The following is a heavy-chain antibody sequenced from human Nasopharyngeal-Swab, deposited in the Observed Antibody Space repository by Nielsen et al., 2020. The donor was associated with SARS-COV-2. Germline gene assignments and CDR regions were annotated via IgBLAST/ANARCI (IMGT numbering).Heavy chain of an antibody. CDR1: GFPLSSYA. J-gene: IGHJ3*01. CDR2: IATKTYGETS. V-gene: IGHV3-49*04. CDR3: VRGQLALDL. D-gene: IGHD1-1*01. Sequence: SCTASGFPLSSYALTWVRQSPRRGLQWLGFIATKTYGETSKYAASVRGRFSISRDDSRNLAYLQMDRLEVDDSAVYHCVRGQLALDLWGRGTGVTVS.